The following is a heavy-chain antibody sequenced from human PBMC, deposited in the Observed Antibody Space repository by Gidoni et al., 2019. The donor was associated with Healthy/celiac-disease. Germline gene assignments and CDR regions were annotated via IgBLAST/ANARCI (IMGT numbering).Heavy chain of an antibody. Sequence: QAPGKGLEWVSYISSSSSTIYYADSVKGRFTISRDNANTSLYLQMNSLRDEDTAVYYCAREADIVLMVYAMRDAFDIWGQGTMVTVSS. CDR2: ISSSSSTI. J-gene: IGHJ3*02. CDR3: AREADIVLMVYAMRDAFDI. V-gene: IGHV3-48*02. D-gene: IGHD2-8*01.